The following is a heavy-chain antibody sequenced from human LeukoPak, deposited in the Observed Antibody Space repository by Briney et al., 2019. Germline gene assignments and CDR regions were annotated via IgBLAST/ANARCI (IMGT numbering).Heavy chain of an antibody. CDR3: ARDLSQKVQLPDMYYFDY. D-gene: IGHD1-1*01. Sequence: ASVKVSCKASGYTFTSYGISWVRQAPGQGLERMGWISAYNGNTNYAQKLQGRVTMTTDTSTSTAYMELRSLRSDDTAVYYCARDLSQKVQLPDMYYFDYWGQGTLVTVSS. J-gene: IGHJ4*02. V-gene: IGHV1-18*01. CDR2: ISAYNGNT. CDR1: GYTFTSYG.